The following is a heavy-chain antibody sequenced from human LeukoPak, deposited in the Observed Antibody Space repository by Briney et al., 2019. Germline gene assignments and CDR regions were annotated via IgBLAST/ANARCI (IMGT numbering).Heavy chain of an antibody. D-gene: IGHD5-24*01. Sequence: PSETLSLTCTVSGDSIRTNNYYWGWIRQSPGKGLEWIGSIYYSGNTYHNSSLKSRVTISVDTSKNQFSLKLTSVTAADTAVYYCAVGLHSGQFAFDIWGQGTMVTVSS. CDR2: IYYSGNT. CDR3: AVGLHSGQFAFDI. V-gene: IGHV4-39*07. J-gene: IGHJ3*02. CDR1: GDSIRTNNYY.